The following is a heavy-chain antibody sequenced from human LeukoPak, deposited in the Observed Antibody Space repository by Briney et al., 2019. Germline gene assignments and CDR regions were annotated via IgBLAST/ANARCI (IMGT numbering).Heavy chain of an antibody. Sequence: PGGSLRLSCTASGFTFSNYNMNWVRQAPGKGLEGVSSISSSSFYIYYAYSVKGRFTISRDNAKNSLYLQMNSLRADDTAVYYCARDPGGDDAFDIWGQGTMVTVSS. D-gene: IGHD1-26*01. CDR2: ISSSSFYI. CDR1: GFTFSNYN. CDR3: ARDPGGDDAFDI. V-gene: IGHV3-21*01. J-gene: IGHJ3*02.